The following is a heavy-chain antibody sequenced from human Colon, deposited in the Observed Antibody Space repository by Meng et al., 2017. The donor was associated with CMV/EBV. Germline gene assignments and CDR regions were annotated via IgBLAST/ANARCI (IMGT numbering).Heavy chain of an antibody. J-gene: IGHJ4*02. CDR2: INSDDSST. V-gene: IGHV3-74*01. Sequence: GGSLRLSCAASGFTFSSYWMSWVRQAPGKGLVWVSRINSDDSSTNYADSVKGRFTISRDNAKNTLYLQMNSLRAEDTAVYYCARDRGGSYYGGFDYWGQGTLVTVSS. CDR3: ARDRGGSYYGGFDY. D-gene: IGHD1-26*01. CDR1: GFTFSSYW.